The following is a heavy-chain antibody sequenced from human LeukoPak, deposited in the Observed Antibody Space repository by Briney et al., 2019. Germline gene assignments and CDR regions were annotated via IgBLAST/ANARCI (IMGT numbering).Heavy chain of an antibody. D-gene: IGHD2-2*01. Sequence: SETLSLTCTVSGGSISSYYWSWIRQPAGKGLEWIRRIYTSGSTNYNPSLKSRVTMSVDTSKNQFSLRLSLTSVTAADTAVYYCAGCISTSCYSWGQGTLVTVSS. J-gene: IGHJ4*02. CDR1: GGSISSYY. CDR3: AGCISTSCYS. CDR2: IYTSGST. V-gene: IGHV4-4*07.